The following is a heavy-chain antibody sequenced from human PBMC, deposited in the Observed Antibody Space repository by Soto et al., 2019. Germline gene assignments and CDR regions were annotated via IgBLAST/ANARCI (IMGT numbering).Heavy chain of an antibody. D-gene: IGHD3-16*02. CDR2: INTDGSTT. Sequence: EVQLVESGGGLVQPGGSLRLSCAASEFTFNNYWMHWVRQVPGKGLEWVSRINTDGSTTNYADSVMGRFTISRDHALNALYLQRHGLRAEDTAVYSWARGIYLKYGLDVWGQGVTVTFSS. J-gene: IGHJ6*01. CDR3: ARGIYLKYGLDV. V-gene: IGHV3-74*01. CDR1: EFTFNNYW.